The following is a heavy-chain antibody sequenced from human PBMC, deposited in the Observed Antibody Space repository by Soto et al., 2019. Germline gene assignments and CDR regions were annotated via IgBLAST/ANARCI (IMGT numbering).Heavy chain of an antibody. Sequence: GASVEVSCKVSGYTLTELSMHWVRQAPGKGLEWMGGFDPEDGETIYAQKFQGRVTMTEDTSTDTAYMELSSLRSEDTAVYYCATGGIYYDSSGYHYYYYGMDVWGQGTTVTVSS. V-gene: IGHV1-24*01. CDR3: ATGGIYYDSSGYHYYYYGMDV. CDR1: GYTLTELS. CDR2: FDPEDGET. J-gene: IGHJ6*02. D-gene: IGHD3-22*01.